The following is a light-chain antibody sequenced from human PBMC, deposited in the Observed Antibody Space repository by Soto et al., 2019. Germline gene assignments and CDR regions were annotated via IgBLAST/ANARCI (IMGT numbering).Light chain of an antibody. CDR2: DAS. Sequence: EIVLTQSPATLSLSPGERATLSCRASQSVSSYLAWYQQKPGQAPRLLIYDASSRATGIPARFSGSGSGTDFTLTISSLEPDDFAVYYCQRRSTPLTFGGGTKVEIK. CDR3: QRRSTPLT. J-gene: IGKJ4*01. CDR1: QSVSSY. V-gene: IGKV3-11*01.